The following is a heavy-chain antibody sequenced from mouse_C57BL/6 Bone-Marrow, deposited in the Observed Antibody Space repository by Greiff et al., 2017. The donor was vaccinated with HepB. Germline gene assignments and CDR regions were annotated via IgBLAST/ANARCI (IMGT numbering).Heavy chain of an antibody. CDR2: ISYSGST. CDR1: GYSITSDY. Sequence: EVQGVESGPGLAKPSQTLSLTCSVTGYSITSDYWNWIRKFPANKLEYMGYISYSGSTYYNPSLKSRISITRDTSKNQYYLQLNSVTTEDTATYYCARRYYDYDGGYYFDYWGQGTTLTVSS. V-gene: IGHV3-8*01. CDR3: ARRYYDYDGGYYFDY. J-gene: IGHJ2*01. D-gene: IGHD2-4*01.